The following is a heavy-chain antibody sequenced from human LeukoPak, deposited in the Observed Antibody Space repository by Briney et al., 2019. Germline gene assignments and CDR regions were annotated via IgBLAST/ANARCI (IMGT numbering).Heavy chain of an antibody. D-gene: IGHD3-3*01. V-gene: IGHV3-7*01. J-gene: IGHJ4*02. CDR1: GFTFSNYW. CDR2: INQDGSEK. Sequence: PGGSLRLSCAASGFTFSNYWMSWVRQAPGKGLEWVANINQDGSEKYYVDSVKGRFTISRDNAKNSLYLQMNSLRAEDTAVYYCARDEGQYYDFWSGYVAYWGQGTLVTVSS. CDR3: ARDEGQYYDFWSGYVAY.